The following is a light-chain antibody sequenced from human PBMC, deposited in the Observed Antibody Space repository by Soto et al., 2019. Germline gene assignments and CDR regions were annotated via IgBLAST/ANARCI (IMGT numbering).Light chain of an antibody. CDR2: SAS. CDR1: QSISTY. Sequence: DIQMTQSPSSLSASVGDRVTISCRAGQSISTYLNWYQQKPGTAPRLLIYSASSVKTGVPPRFSGSGSGSDFNLTISSLRPEDIATYFCQQSYTSPPWTFGQGNKV. CDR3: QQSYTSPPWT. J-gene: IGKJ1*01. V-gene: IGKV1-39*01.